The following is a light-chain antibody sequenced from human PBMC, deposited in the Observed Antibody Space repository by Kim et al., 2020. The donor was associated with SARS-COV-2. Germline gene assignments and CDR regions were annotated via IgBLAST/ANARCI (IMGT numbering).Light chain of an antibody. CDR3: QQTDRTPRT. Sequence: DIQMTQSPSSLAASLGDRVNITGRASRSINGYLNWYQQQAGRAPKLLIFAGSDLEAGVPSRFSGSGYETDFTLTINNLQPDDVATYFCQQTDRTPRTFGQGTKLEI. CDR1: RSINGY. J-gene: IGKJ2*02. V-gene: IGKV1-39*01. CDR2: AGS.